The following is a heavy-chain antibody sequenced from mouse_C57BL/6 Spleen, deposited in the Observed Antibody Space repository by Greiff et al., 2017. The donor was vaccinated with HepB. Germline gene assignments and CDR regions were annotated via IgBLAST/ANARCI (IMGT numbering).Heavy chain of an antibody. CDR2: IYPRDGST. CDR1: GYTFTDHT. D-gene: IGHD2-4*01. CDR3: ARVGYYDYDGACFAY. V-gene: IGHV1-78*01. Sequence: VQLQQSDAELVKPGASVKISCKVSGYTFTDHTIHWMKQRPEQGLEWIGYIYPRDGSTKYNEKFKGKATLTADKSSSTAYMQRNSLTSEDSAVYFCARVGYYDYDGACFAYWGQGTLVTVSS. J-gene: IGHJ3*01.